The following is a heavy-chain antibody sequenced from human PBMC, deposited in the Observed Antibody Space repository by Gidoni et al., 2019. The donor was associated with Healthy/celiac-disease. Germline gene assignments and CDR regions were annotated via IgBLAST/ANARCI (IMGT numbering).Heavy chain of an antibody. J-gene: IGHJ5*02. CDR1: GFTFSSFW. CDR2: INSDGSST. CDR3: LVHRRNWFDP. V-gene: IGHV3-74*01. D-gene: IGHD2-2*01. Sequence: EVQLVESGGGLVQPGGSLRLSCAASGFTFSSFWMHWVRQAPGKGLVWVSRINSDGSSTSYADSVKGRFTISRNNAKNTLYLQMNSLRAEDTAVYYCLVHRRNWFDPWGQGTLVTVSS.